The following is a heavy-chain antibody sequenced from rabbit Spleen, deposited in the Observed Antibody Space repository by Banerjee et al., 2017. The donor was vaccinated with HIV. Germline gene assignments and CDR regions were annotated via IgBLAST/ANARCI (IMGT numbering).Heavy chain of an antibody. V-gene: IGHV1S45*01. CDR3: ARDTSSSFSSYGMDL. CDR1: GFSFSSSYW. J-gene: IGHJ6*01. Sequence: QEQLEESGGDLVKPEGSLTLTCTASGFSFSSSYWICWVRQAPGKGLEWIACIYAGSSGTTYYASGAKGRFTISKTSSTTVTLQMTSLTAADTATYFCARDTSSSFSSYGMDLWGQGTLVTVS. CDR2: IYAGSSGTT. D-gene: IGHD1-1*01.